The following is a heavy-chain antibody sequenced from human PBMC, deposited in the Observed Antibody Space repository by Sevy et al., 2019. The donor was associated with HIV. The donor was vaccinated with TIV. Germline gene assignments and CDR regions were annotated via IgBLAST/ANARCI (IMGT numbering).Heavy chain of an antibody. CDR3: ARDGRILVDYGDYYLHDAFDI. J-gene: IGHJ3*02. CDR2: ISYDGSNK. CDR1: GFTFSSYA. Sequence: GGSLRLSCAASGFTFSSYAMHWVRQAPGKGLEWVAVISYDGSNKYYADSVKGRFTISRDNSKNTLYLQMNSLRAEDTAVYYGARDGRILVDYGDYYLHDAFDIWGQGTMVTVSS. V-gene: IGHV3-30-3*01. D-gene: IGHD4-17*01.